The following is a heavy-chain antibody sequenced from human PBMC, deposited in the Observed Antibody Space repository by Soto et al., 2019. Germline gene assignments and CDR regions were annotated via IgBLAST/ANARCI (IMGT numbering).Heavy chain of an antibody. CDR1: GGTMNSYY. Sequence: QVHLQESGPGLVKPSETLSLNCTVSGGTMNSYYWTWIRQPAGKGLEWIGRIYSSGSTKYNPSLQSRVTMSLDTSKNQVSLRLTSVTAADTAVYYCARGQRFSDWFDPWGQGTLVTVSS. D-gene: IGHD3-3*01. CDR2: IYSSGST. CDR3: ARGQRFSDWFDP. V-gene: IGHV4-4*07. J-gene: IGHJ5*02.